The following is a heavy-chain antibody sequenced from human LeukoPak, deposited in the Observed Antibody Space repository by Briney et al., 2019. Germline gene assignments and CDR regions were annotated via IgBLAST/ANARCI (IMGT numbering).Heavy chain of an antibody. J-gene: IGHJ5*02. CDR3: AKRKDSYGYEWFDP. V-gene: IGHV3-30*02. CDR2: IRYDGSNK. CDR1: GFTFSSYG. Sequence: LGGSLRLSCAASGFTFSSYGMHWVRQAPGKGLEWVAFIRYDGSNKYYADSVKGRFTISRDNSKNTLYLQMNSLRAEDPAVYYCAKRKDSYGYEWFDPWGQGTLVTVSS. D-gene: IGHD5-18*01.